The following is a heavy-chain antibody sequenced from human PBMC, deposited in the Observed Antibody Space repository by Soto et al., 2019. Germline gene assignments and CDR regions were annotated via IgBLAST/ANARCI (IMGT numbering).Heavy chain of an antibody. CDR2: ISAYNGNT. Sequence: ASVKVSCKASGYTFTSYGISWVRQAPGQGLEWMGWISAYNGNTNYAQKLQGRVTMTTDTSTSTAYMELRSLRSDDTAVYYCARDPPYCGGDRYSGYFDYWGQGTLVTVSS. V-gene: IGHV1-18*04. D-gene: IGHD2-21*02. CDR1: GYTFTSYG. J-gene: IGHJ4*02. CDR3: ARDPPYCGGDRYSGYFDY.